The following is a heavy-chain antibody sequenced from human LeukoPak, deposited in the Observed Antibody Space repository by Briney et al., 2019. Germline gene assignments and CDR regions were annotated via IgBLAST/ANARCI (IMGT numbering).Heavy chain of an antibody. V-gene: IGHV3-21*01. J-gene: IGHJ5*02. CDR3: ARAPDLTGYSWFDP. Sequence: GGSLRLSCAASGFTFSSYSMNWVRQAPGKGLEWVSSISTSSSYIYHADSVKGRFTISRDNAKNSLYLQMNSLRAEDTAVYYCARAPDLTGYSWFDPLGQGTLVTVSS. D-gene: IGHD3-9*01. CDR1: GFTFSSYS. CDR2: ISTSSSYI.